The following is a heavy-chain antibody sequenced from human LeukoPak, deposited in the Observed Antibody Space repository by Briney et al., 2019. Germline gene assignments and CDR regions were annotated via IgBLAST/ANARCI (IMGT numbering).Heavy chain of an antibody. V-gene: IGHV3-9*01. D-gene: IGHD3-22*01. CDR2: ISWNSGSI. Sequence: GGSLRLSCTASGFSFSTYAMNWVRQAPGKGLEWVSGISWNSGSIGYADSVKGRFTISRDNAKNSLYLQMNSLRAEDTALYYCAKDYYDSSGYYSYFDYWGQGTLVTVSS. CDR3: AKDYYDSSGYYSYFDY. CDR1: GFSFSTYA. J-gene: IGHJ4*02.